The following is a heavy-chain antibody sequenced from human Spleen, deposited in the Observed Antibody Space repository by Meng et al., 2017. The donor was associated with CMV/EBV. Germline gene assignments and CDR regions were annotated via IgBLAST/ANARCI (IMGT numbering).Heavy chain of an antibody. V-gene: IGHV3-21*01. CDR2: ITTTSTYV. D-gene: IGHD6-19*01. Sequence: CTASDFTFSNFDVNWVRQGPGKGLEWVSSITTTSTYVYYADSVEGRFTISRDNAKNSLYLHMNSLRVDDTALYFCAREVGSGWRYLDSWGRGTLVTVSS. CDR3: AREVGSGWRYLDS. J-gene: IGHJ4*02. CDR1: DFTFSNFD.